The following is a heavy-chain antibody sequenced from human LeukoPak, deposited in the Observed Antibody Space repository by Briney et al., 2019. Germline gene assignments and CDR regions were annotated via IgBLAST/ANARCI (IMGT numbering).Heavy chain of an antibody. J-gene: IGHJ4*02. CDR1: GFSLSTSGVG. Sequence: SGPTLVKPTQTLTLTCTFSGFSLSTSGVGVGWIRQPPGKALEWLALIYWDDDKRYSPSLKSRLTITKDTSKNQVVLTMTNMDPVDTATYFCAHIEQSAPQFDSWGQGTLVTVSS. CDR2: IYWDDDK. CDR3: AHIEQSAPQFDS. V-gene: IGHV2-5*02.